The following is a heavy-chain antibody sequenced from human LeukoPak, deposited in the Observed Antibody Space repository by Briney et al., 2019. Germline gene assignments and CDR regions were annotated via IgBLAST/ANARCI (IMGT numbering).Heavy chain of an antibody. CDR3: ARQYDFWSGGAWLDP. Sequence: PSETLSLTCTVSGGSISSSSYYWDWIRQPPGKGLEWIGNIYYNGFTYYSPSLKSRVTISVDTSKNQFSLKLSSVTAAGTALYYCARQYDFWSGGAWLDPWGQGTLVTVSS. CDR2: IYYNGFT. D-gene: IGHD3-3*01. CDR1: GGSISSSSYY. J-gene: IGHJ5*02. V-gene: IGHV4-39*01.